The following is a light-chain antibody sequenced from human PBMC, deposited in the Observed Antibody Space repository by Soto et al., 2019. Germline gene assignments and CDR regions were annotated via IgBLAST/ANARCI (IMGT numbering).Light chain of an antibody. CDR1: QSVSSN. CDR3: QQYNNWPPYT. V-gene: IGKV3-15*01. Sequence: EIVMTQSPATLSVSPGERATLSCRASQSVSSNLAWYPQKPGQAPRPLIYGASTRATGIPARFSGSGSGTEFTLTISSLQSEDFAVYYCQQYNNWPPYTFGQGTKLEIK. CDR2: GAS. J-gene: IGKJ2*01.